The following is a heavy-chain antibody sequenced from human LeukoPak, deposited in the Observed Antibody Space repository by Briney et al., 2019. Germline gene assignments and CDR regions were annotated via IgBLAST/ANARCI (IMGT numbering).Heavy chain of an antibody. V-gene: IGHV3-9*01. J-gene: IGHJ4*02. CDR1: GFTFDNYV. CDR2: INGDSRDV. D-gene: IGHD6-19*01. Sequence: GGSLRLSCAASGFTFDNYVMHWVRQAPGKGLEHVSSINGDSRDVVYADSVMGRFTISRDNAKNSLFLQMNSLRAEDTAVYYCARALGSSATYFDYWGQGTLVTVSS. CDR3: ARALGSSATYFDY.